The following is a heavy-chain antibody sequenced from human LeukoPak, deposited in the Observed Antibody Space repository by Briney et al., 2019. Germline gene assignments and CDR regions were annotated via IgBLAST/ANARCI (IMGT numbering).Heavy chain of an antibody. V-gene: IGHV3-30*02. Sequence: GGSLRLSCVASGFTFSSYSFNWVRQAPGKGLEWVAFIRYDGSNKYYADSVKGRFTISRDNSKNTLYLQMNSLRAEDTAVYYCAKDAGDSSSWYYFDYWGQGTLVTVSS. J-gene: IGHJ4*02. CDR1: GFTFSSYS. CDR3: AKDAGDSSSWYYFDY. D-gene: IGHD6-13*01. CDR2: IRYDGSNK.